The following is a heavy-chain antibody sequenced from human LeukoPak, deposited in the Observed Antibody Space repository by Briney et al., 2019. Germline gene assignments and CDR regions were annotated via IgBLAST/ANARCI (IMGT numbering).Heavy chain of an antibody. CDR1: GGSISSYY. V-gene: IGHV4-59*01. CDR3: ARDPIAAAGSGGMDV. J-gene: IGHJ6*02. D-gene: IGHD6-13*01. Sequence: SETLSLTCTVSGGSISSYYWSWIRQPPGKGLEWIGYIYYSGSTNYNPSLKSRVTISVDTSKNQFSLKLSSVTAADTAVYYCARDPIAAAGSGGMDVWGQGTTVTVSS. CDR2: IYYSGST.